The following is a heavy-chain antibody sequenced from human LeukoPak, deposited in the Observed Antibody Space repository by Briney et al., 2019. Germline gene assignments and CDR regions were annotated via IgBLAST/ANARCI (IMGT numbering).Heavy chain of an antibody. D-gene: IGHD3-3*01. Sequence: GGSLRLSCAASGFTFSSYSMNWVRQAPGKGLEWVSSISTSSTYIYYADSVKGRFTISRDNAKSSLYLQMNSLRAVDTAVYYCARGVRDFDYWGQGTLVTVSA. V-gene: IGHV3-21*01. CDR2: ISTSSTYI. CDR3: ARGVRDFDY. CDR1: GFTFSSYS. J-gene: IGHJ4*02.